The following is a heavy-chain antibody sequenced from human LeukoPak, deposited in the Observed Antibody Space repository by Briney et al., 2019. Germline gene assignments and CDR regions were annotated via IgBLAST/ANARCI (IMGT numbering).Heavy chain of an antibody. V-gene: IGHV4-59*01. CDR3: ARDQGRWLVRTFDY. Sequence: PSETLSLTCTVSGGSISSYYWSWIRQPPGKGLEWIGYIYYSGSTKYNPSLKSRVTISVDTSKNQFSLKLSSVTAADTAVYYCARDQGRWLVRTFDYWGQGTLVTVSS. J-gene: IGHJ4*02. CDR1: GGSISSYY. CDR2: IYYSGST. D-gene: IGHD6-19*01.